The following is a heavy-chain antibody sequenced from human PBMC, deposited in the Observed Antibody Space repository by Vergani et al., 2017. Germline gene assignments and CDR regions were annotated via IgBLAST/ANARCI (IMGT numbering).Heavy chain of an antibody. CDR3: AREGHGDYYYGMDV. D-gene: IGHD4-17*01. J-gene: IGHJ6*02. V-gene: IGHV3-33*01. CDR2: IWYDGSNK. CDR1: GFTFSSYG. Sequence: QVQLVESGGGVVQPGRSLRLSCAASGFTFSSYGMHWVRQAPGKGLEWVAVIWYDGSNKYYADSVKGRFTISRDNSKNTLYLQMNSLRAEDTAVYYCAREGHGDYYYGMDVWGQGTTVTVSS.